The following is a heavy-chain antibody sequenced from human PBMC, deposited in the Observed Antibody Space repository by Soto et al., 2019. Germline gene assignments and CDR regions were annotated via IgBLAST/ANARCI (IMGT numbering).Heavy chain of an antibody. CDR2: IQYDGSRQ. Sequence: QVQLVESGGGVVQPGTSLRLSCAASGFIFSNYGIFWVRQAPGKGLEWVAVIQYDGSRQWYADSVEGRFTISRDNSRNTVDLQMNSLRVEDTAVYYCVKDEVVVGRNIFYFDYWGQGTLVTVSS. D-gene: IGHD2-15*01. CDR3: VKDEVVVGRNIFYFDY. J-gene: IGHJ4*02. V-gene: IGHV3-30*18. CDR1: GFIFSNYG.